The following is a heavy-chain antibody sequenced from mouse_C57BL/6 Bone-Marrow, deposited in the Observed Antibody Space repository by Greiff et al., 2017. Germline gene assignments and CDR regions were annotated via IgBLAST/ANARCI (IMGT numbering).Heavy chain of an antibody. J-gene: IGHJ3*01. CDR3: ARRDYDWFAY. V-gene: IGHV5-6*02. D-gene: IGHD2-4*01. Sequence: EVKLVESGGDLVKPGGSLKLSCAASGFTFSSYGMSWVRQTPDKRLEWVATISSGGSYTYYPDSVKGRFTISRDNAKKTLYLQMSSLKSEDTAMYYCARRDYDWFAYWGQGTLVTVSA. CDR2: ISSGGSYT. CDR1: GFTFSSYG.